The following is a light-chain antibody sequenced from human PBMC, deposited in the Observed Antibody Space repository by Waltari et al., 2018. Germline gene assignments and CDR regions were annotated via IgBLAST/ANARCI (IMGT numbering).Light chain of an antibody. V-gene: IGKV3-20*01. J-gene: IGKJ1*01. CDR1: RSVSNNY. CDR3: QQYGTSPPGT. CDR2: LAS. Sequence: DIVLTQSPGTLSLSPGDRATLSCRASRSVSNNYLAWYQQKSGQAPRLLIYLASTRATGIPDRFSGSGSGTDFTLTISRLEPEDFAVYYCQQYGTSPPGTFGQGTKVEIK.